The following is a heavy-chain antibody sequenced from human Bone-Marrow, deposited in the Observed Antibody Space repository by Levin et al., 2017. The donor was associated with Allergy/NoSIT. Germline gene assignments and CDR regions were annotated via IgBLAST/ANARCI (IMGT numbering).Heavy chain of an antibody. Sequence: PGESLKISCKASGYTFTGYYIHWLRLAPGQGLEWMGWVDPNTGDTYSVPSLQGRLTMTRDTSINTVYMALDSLTSDDTALYYCAKVYPRGGRGTVFDYWGQGTLLTVSS. CDR2: VDPNTGDT. J-gene: IGHJ4*02. CDR3: AKVYPRGGRGTVFDY. V-gene: IGHV1-2*02. CDR1: GYTFTGYY. D-gene: IGHD3-16*01.